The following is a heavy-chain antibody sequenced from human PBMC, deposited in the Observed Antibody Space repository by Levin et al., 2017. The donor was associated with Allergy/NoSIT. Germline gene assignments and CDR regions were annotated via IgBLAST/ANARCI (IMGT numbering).Heavy chain of an antibody. CDR1: AFTFRNYY. V-gene: IGHV3-74*01. J-gene: IGHJ4*02. CDR3: ARGGCDRTSCLDH. D-gene: IGHD2-2*01. CDR2: ILNDGTT. Sequence: GGSLRLSCTASAFTFRNYYMHWVRQAPGRGLVWVSNILNDGTTNYADSVKGRFTISRDNAKNTLYLQMNSLGEEDTAVYFCARGGCDRTSCLDHWGQGILVTVSS.